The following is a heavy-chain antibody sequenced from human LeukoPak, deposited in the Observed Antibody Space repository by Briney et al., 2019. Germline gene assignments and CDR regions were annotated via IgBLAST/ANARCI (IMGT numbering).Heavy chain of an antibody. D-gene: IGHD3-10*01. V-gene: IGHV3-7*02. J-gene: IGHJ4*02. CDR3: ARISRMLVRGLIMKDY. Sequence: GGSLRLSCAASGFTFSSYWMTWVRQAPGKGLEWVANIKQDGSEKYHVDSVKGRFTISRDNAKNSLYLQMNSLRAEDTAVYYCARISRMLVRGLIMKDYWGQGTLVTVSS. CDR1: GFTFSSYW. CDR2: IKQDGSEK.